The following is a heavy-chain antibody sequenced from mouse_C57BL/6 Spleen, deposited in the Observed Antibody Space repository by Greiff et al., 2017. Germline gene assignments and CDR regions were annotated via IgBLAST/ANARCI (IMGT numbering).Heavy chain of an antibody. V-gene: IGHV1-69*01. CDR3: GRSHGMGFAY. Sequence: QVQLQQPGAELVMPGASVKLSCKASGYTFTSYWMHWVKQRPGQGLEWIGEIDPSDSYTNYNQKFKGKSTLTVDKSSSTAYMQLSSLTSEDSAVYYCGRSHGMGFAYWGQGTLVTVSA. CDR2: IDPSDSYT. D-gene: IGHD2-1*01. J-gene: IGHJ3*01. CDR1: GYTFTSYW.